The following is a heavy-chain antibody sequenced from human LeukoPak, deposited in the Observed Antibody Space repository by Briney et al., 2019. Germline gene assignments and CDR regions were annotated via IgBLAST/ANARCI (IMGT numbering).Heavy chain of an antibody. CDR3: AGGRLGSGWDWFDP. CDR1: GGSISSYY. V-gene: IGHV4-4*07. D-gene: IGHD6-19*01. Sequence: SETLSLTCTVSGGSISSYYWGWIRQPAGKGLEWIGRIYTSGSTNYNPSLKSRVTMSIDTSKNQFSLKLSSVTAADTAVYYCAGGRLGSGWDWFDPWGQGTLVTVSS. J-gene: IGHJ5*02. CDR2: IYTSGST.